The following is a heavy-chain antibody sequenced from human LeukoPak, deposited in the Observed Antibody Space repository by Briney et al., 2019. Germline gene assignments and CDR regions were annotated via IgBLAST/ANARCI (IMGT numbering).Heavy chain of an antibody. Sequence: SETLSLTCPVSGGSISSSTYYWGWIRQPPGKGLEWIGSIYYSGSTYYNPSLKSRVTKSVDTSKNQFSLKLSSVTAADTAVYYCARSMGLAVAGLWGQGTLVTVSS. CDR2: IYYSGST. V-gene: IGHV4-39*07. CDR3: ARSMGLAVAGL. D-gene: IGHD6-19*01. CDR1: GGSISSSTYY. J-gene: IGHJ4*02.